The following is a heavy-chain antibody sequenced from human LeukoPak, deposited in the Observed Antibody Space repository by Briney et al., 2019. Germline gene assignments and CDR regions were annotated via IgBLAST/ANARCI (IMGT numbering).Heavy chain of an antibody. CDR1: GGSISSNNW. V-gene: IGHV4-4*02. CDR3: AGEYSSSSAFDY. CDR2: IYNSGST. D-gene: IGHD6-6*01. Sequence: PSGTLSLTCAVSGGSISSNNWRWLGRPPPGGVVEGGGVIYNSGSTYYKPSLKSRVTIAVDKSKNQFSLQLSSVTAADTAVYYCAGEYSSSSAFDYWGQGTLVTVSS. J-gene: IGHJ4*02.